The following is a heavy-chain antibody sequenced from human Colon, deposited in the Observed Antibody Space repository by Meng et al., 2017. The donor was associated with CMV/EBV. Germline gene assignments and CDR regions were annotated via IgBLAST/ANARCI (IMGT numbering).Heavy chain of an antibody. Sequence: EGRLEKSGGGAMRPGGSLNLSCTASGFTVNSYYMAWVRQAPGKGLEWVAVMYSNGDTYYAESMKGRLTISRHASQNTLYLQMNSLRVEDTAVYYCAKSIYGDFSSCGYWGQGTLVTVSS. D-gene: IGHD4-17*01. CDR3: AKSIYGDFSSCGY. J-gene: IGHJ4*02. CDR2: MYSNGDT. V-gene: IGHV3-53*01. CDR1: GFTVNSYY.